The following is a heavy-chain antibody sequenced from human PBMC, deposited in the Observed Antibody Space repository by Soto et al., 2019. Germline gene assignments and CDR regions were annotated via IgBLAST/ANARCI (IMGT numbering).Heavy chain of an antibody. CDR2: IYYSGST. D-gene: IGHD4-17*01. J-gene: IGHJ5*02. V-gene: IGHV4-39*01. Sequence: SETLSLTCTVSGGSISSSSYYWGWIRQPPGKGLEWIGSIYYSGSTYYNPSLKSRVTISVDTSKNQFSLKLSSVTAADTAVYYCARLESTATGWFDPWGQGTLVTVSS. CDR1: GGSISSSSYY. CDR3: ARLESTATGWFDP.